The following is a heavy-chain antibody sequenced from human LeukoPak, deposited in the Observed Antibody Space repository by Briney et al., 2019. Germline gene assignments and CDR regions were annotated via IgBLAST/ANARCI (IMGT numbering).Heavy chain of an antibody. CDR3: ASSGSYRFDY. CDR2: ITASGTAM. J-gene: IGHJ4*02. CDR1: GFTFSSYS. D-gene: IGHD1-26*01. V-gene: IGHV3-48*02. Sequence: GGSLRLSCAASGFTFSSYSMNWVRKAPGKGLEWVSHITASGTAMFYADSVKGRFAISRDNAKNSLYLQMNSLRDEDTAVYYCASSGSYRFDYWGQGTLVTVSS.